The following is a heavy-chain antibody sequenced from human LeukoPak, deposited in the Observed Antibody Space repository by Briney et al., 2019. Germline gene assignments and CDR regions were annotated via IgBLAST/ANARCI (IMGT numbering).Heavy chain of an antibody. CDR3: ARVWYGSGSYALSSDYYYYGMDV. J-gene: IGHJ6*02. D-gene: IGHD3-10*01. CDR2: INAYNGNT. Sequence: ASVKVSCKASGYTFTSYGIRWVRQAPGQGLEWMGWINAYNGNTNYAQKHQGRVTMTTDTSTSTAYMELRSLRSDDTAVYYCARVWYGSGSYALSSDYYYYGMDVWGQGTTVTDSS. CDR1: GYTFTSYG. V-gene: IGHV1-18*01.